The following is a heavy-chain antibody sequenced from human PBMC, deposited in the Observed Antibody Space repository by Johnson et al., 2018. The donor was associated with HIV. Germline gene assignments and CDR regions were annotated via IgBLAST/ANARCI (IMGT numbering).Heavy chain of an antibody. CDR2: ISYDGGNK. CDR3: AREQYTPASSPEAFDI. CDR1: GFNFSTYA. D-gene: IGHD6-13*01. Sequence: QLVESGGGVVQPGRSLTLSCVASGFNFSTYAMHWVRQAPGKGLEWVAVISYDGGNKFYADSVKGRFTISRDYSKNTLFLQMNSLRAEDTAVYYCAREQYTPASSPEAFDIWGQGTMVTVSS. J-gene: IGHJ3*02. V-gene: IGHV3-30-3*01.